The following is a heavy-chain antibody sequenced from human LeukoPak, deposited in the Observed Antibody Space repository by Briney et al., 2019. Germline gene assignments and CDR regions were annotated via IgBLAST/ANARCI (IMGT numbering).Heavy chain of an antibody. V-gene: IGHV3-23*01. Sequence: GGSLRLSCVASGFTFSMDGMSWVRQAPGKGLEWVAAVSSTGSGTYYPDSLKGRFIISRDNSQNTVFLQMNSLRPEDTAFYFCAKDGPLLWFGPTDAWGQGILVTVSS. D-gene: IGHD3-10*01. CDR1: GFTFSMDG. CDR2: VSSTGSGT. CDR3: AKDGPLLWFGPTDA. J-gene: IGHJ5*02.